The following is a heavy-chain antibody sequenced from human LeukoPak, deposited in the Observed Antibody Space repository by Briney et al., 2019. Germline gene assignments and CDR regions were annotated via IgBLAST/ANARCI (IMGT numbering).Heavy chain of an antibody. Sequence: GGSLRLSCTASGFTFGDYAMTWFRQAPGKGLEWVGLIRSKVYGGTTDYAASVRGRFTISRDDSKTIAYLQMNSLKTEDTALYFCATPPLNRSSGNDYWGQGTLVTVSS. J-gene: IGHJ4*02. CDR2: IRSKVYGGTT. V-gene: IGHV3-49*03. CDR1: GFTFGDYA. CDR3: ATPPLNRSSGNDY. D-gene: IGHD6-6*01.